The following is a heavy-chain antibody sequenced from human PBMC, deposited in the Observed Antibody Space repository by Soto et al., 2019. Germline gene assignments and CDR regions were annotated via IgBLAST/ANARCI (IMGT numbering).Heavy chain of an antibody. D-gene: IGHD6-13*01. CDR2: IDPSDSYT. CDR3: ARLEVVRSSSSWYEIDY. J-gene: IGHJ4*02. V-gene: IGHV5-10-1*01. Sequence: GESLKISCKGSGYSFTSYWISWVRQMPGKGLEWMGRIDPSDSYTNYSPSFQGHVTISADKSISTAYLQWSSLKASDTAMYYCARLEVVRSSSSWYEIDYWGQGTLVSVSS. CDR1: GYSFTSYW.